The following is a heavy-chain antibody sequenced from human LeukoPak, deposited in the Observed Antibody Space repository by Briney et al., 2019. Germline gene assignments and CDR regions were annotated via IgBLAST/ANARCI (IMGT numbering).Heavy chain of an antibody. D-gene: IGHD3-22*01. Sequence: GGSLRLSCAASGFTFSSYGMHWVRQAPGKGLEWVAVISYDGSNKYYADSVKGRFTISRDNSKNTLYLQMNSLRAEDTAVYYCAKDPRIVVVMYYFDYWGQGTLVTVSS. CDR3: AKDPRIVVVMYYFDY. CDR2: ISYDGSNK. V-gene: IGHV3-30*18. J-gene: IGHJ4*02. CDR1: GFTFSSYG.